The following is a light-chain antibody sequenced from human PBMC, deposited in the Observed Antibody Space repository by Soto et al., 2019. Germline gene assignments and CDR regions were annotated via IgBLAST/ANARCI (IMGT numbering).Light chain of an antibody. CDR2: DVN. Sequence: QSALTQPASVSGSPGQSITISCTGTSSDIATSDYVSWFQHHPGEAPKIILYDVNNRPSGVSDRFSGSKSGNTASLTISGLQAEDEADYYCSSFTSIDALLFGGGTKLTVL. V-gene: IGLV2-14*03. J-gene: IGLJ2*01. CDR3: SSFTSIDALL. CDR1: SSDIATSDY.